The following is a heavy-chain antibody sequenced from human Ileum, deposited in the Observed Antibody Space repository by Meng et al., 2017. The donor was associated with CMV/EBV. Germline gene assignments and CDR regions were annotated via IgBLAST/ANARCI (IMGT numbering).Heavy chain of an antibody. CDR3: ARHDYYGSGWKDWFDP. J-gene: IGHJ5*02. D-gene: IGHD3-10*01. V-gene: IGHV4-39*01. CDR1: GGSTSNTSYY. CDR2: ISYSGST. Sequence: QLQLQESGPGLVKPSETLSLTCTVSGGSTSNTSYYWGGIRQPPGKGLEWIGSISYSGSTSYNPSLKSRVTISVDTSKNQFSLRLSSVTAADTAIYYCARHDYYGSGWKDWFDPWGQGTLVTVSS.